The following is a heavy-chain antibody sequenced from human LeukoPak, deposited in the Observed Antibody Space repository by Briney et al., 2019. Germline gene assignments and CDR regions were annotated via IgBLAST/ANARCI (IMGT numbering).Heavy chain of an antibody. CDR1: GGSFRGYY. V-gene: IGHV4-34*01. D-gene: IGHD3-10*01. CDR3: ARMSGKFDS. Sequence: SSETLSLTCAHYGGSFRGYYWSWIRQTPGKGLEWMGEINHSGSTNYNPSLKSRVTISVHSSKNQISLKLNSVTAADTAVYYCARMSGKFDSWGQGTLVTVSS. J-gene: IGHJ4*02. CDR2: INHSGST.